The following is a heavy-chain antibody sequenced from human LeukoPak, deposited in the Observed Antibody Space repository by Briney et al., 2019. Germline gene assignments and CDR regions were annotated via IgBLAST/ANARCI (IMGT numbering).Heavy chain of an antibody. CDR2: ISSSSSYI. J-gene: IGHJ4*02. CDR3: ARAVGTYYYDSSGSRLMGY. V-gene: IGHV3-21*01. Sequence: GGSLRLSCAASGFTFSSYSMNWVRQAPGKGLEWVSSISSSSSYIYYADSVKGRFTISTDNAKNSLYLQMNSLRAEDTAVYYCARAVGTYYYDSSGSRLMGYWGQGTLVTVSS. D-gene: IGHD3-22*01. CDR1: GFTFSSYS.